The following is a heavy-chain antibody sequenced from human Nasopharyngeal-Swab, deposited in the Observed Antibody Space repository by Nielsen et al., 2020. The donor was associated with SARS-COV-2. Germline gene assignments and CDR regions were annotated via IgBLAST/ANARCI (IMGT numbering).Heavy chain of an antibody. J-gene: IGHJ6*02. D-gene: IGHD6-6*01. V-gene: IGHV3-73*01. CDR1: GFIFSDSA. CDR2: IRSKGNSYAT. CDR3: TRHWDQYSSSYYYYGMDV. Sequence: GESLKISCAASGFIFSDSAIHWVRQASGKGLEWVGRIRSKGNSYATEYAASVEGRFTISRDDSKNTAYLQMSSLKTEDTAVYYCTRHWDQYSSSYYYYGMDVWGQGTTVTVSS.